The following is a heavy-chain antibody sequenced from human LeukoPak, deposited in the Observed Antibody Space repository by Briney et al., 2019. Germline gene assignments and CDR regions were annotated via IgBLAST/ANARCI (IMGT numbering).Heavy chain of an antibody. D-gene: IGHD6-6*01. J-gene: IGHJ6*02. CDR1: GGSISTYY. Sequence: SETLSLTCTVSGGSISTYYWSWIRQPPGKGLEWLGYIFYTGSTNYNPSLKSRVTMSIDTSKNQFSLKLSSVTAADTAVYYCARTYSSSSDDYYYGMDVWGQGTTVTVSS. CDR3: ARTYSSSSDDYYYGMDV. CDR2: IFYTGST. V-gene: IGHV4-59*01.